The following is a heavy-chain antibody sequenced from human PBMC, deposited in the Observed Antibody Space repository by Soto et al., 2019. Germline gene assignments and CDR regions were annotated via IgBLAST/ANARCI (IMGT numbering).Heavy chain of an antibody. CDR1: GVSVTNSSYY. V-gene: IGHV4-39*01. D-gene: IGHD4-17*01. Sequence: ETLSLTGPVSGVSVTNSSYYWGWIRQSPGKGLEWIGSVYYRGRSYSKSSVKSRVTISVDTSKNRFSLSLNSVTASDTAVYFCVSQRTTVPTQAYFDYWGPGALVTVSS. CDR2: VYYRGRS. J-gene: IGHJ4*02. CDR3: VSQRTTVPTQAYFDY.